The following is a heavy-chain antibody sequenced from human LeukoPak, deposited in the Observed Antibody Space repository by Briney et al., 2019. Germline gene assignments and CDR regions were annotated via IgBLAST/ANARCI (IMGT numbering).Heavy chain of an antibody. D-gene: IGHD3-22*01. V-gene: IGHV3-23*01. CDR2: ISGSGGGT. J-gene: IGHJ4*02. CDR1: GFTFSTYA. CDR3: AKSRATREGSTGSIDY. Sequence: PGGSLRLSCAASGFTFSTYAMSWVRQAPGKGLEWVSAISGSGGGTYYADSVKGRFTISRDNSKTTVYLQMNSLRAEDTVVYFCAKSRATREGSTGSIDYWGQGTLVTVSS.